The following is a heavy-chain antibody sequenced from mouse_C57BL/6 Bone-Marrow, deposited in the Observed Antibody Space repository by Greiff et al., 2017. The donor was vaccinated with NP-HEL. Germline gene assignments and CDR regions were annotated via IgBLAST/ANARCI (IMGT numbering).Heavy chain of an antibody. D-gene: IGHD2-12*01. V-gene: IGHV1-82*01. CDR2: IYPGDGDT. CDR3: VIIRRDYFDY. J-gene: IGHJ2*01. Sequence: LVESGPELVKPGASVKISCKASGYAFSSSWMNWVKQRPGKGLEWIGRIYPGDGDTNYNGKFKGKATLTADKSSSTAYMQLSSLTSEDSAVYFCVIIRRDYFDYWGQGTTLTVSS. CDR1: GYAFSSSW.